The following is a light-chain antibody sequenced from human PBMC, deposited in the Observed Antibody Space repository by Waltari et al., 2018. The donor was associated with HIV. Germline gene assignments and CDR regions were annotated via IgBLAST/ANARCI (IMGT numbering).Light chain of an antibody. CDR1: NSDVGGYKS. CDR2: EVN. Sequence: QSALTQPASVSGSPGQSITISCTGTNSDVGGYKSVPWYQQHPDKAPKLMIYEVNNRPSGVSSRFSGSKSGNTASLTISGLQAADEADYYCSSYTDSRPLYVFGTGTKVTVL. V-gene: IGLV2-14*01. J-gene: IGLJ1*01. CDR3: SSYTDSRPLYV.